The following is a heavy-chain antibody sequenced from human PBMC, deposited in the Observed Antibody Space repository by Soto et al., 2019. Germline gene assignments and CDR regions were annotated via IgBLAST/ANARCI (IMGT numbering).Heavy chain of an antibody. Sequence: VQLVESGGALMQPGGSLRLSCAASGFTVSSNHMSWVRQAPGKGLEWVSLIDSSDSTYYADSVKGRFTISRDNSKNTLYLQMNILRVEDTAVYFCATAGNYRFDNWGLGTLVTVSS. CDR2: IDSSDST. CDR1: GFTVSSNH. CDR3: ATAGNYRFDN. D-gene: IGHD1-1*01. J-gene: IGHJ4*02. V-gene: IGHV3-53*01.